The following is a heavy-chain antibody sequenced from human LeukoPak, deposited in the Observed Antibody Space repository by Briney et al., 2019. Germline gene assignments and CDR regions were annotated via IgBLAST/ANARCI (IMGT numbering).Heavy chain of an antibody. CDR1: GFTFSNYD. CDR2: IGAAGDT. D-gene: IGHD1-26*01. Sequence: GGSLRLSCAASGFTFSNYDMHWVRQATGKGLEWVSVIGAAGDTYCPGSVKGRFTISRENAKNSLYLQMNSLRVGDTAVYYCARGPSGSSAGFDYWGQGTLVTVSS. J-gene: IGHJ4*02. CDR3: ARGPSGSSAGFDY. V-gene: IGHV3-13*01.